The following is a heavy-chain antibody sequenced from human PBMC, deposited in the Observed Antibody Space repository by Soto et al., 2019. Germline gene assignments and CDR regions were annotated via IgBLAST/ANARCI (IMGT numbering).Heavy chain of an antibody. J-gene: IGHJ4*02. Sequence: PSETLSLTCAVYGGSFSGYYWSWIRQPPGKGLEWIGEINHSGSTNYNPSLKSRVTISVDTSKNQFSLKLSSVTAADTAVYYCARVGRLYYDFWSGYLIIDYWGQGTLVTVSS. CDR3: ARVGRLYYDFWSGYLIIDY. D-gene: IGHD3-3*01. V-gene: IGHV4-34*01. CDR2: INHSGST. CDR1: GGSFSGYY.